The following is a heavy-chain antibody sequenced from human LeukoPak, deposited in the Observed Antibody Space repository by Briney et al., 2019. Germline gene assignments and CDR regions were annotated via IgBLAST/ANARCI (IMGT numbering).Heavy chain of an antibody. Sequence: NPSETQSLTCAVYGGSFSGYYWSWIRQPPGKGLEWIGEIHHSGATNYNPSLESRVTISVDTSKIQFSLKLSSVTAADTAVYYCARVPTGYRYFDLWGRGTLVTVSS. V-gene: IGHV4-34*01. J-gene: IGHJ2*01. CDR2: IHHSGAT. CDR1: GGSFSGYY. CDR3: ARVPTGYRYFDL. D-gene: IGHD2-8*02.